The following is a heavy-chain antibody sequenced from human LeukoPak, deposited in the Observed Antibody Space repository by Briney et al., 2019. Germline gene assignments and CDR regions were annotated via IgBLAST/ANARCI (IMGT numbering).Heavy chain of an antibody. V-gene: IGHV3-21*04. CDR3: ARSLRGGASSFPTYYFDY. CDR1: GFTFSSYS. J-gene: IGHJ4*02. CDR2: ISSSSSYI. Sequence: GGSLRLSCAASGFTFSSYSMNWVRQAPGKGLEWVSFISSSSSYIYYADSVKGRFTISRDNAKNSLYLQMNSLRAEDTAVYYCARSLRGGASSFPTYYFDYWGQGTLVTVSS. D-gene: IGHD3-16*01.